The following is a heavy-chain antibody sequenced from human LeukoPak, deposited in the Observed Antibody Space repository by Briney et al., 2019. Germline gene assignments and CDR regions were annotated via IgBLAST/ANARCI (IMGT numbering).Heavy chain of an antibody. CDR2: IYYSGST. Sequence: SETLSLTCTVSGGSISSYYWSWIRQPPGKGLEWIGYIYYSGSTNYNPSLKSRVTISVDTSKNQFSLKLSSVTAADTAVYFCARATEGGYTYDYFYYYYMDVWGKGTTVTISS. D-gene: IGHD5-18*01. CDR1: GGSISSYY. CDR3: ARATEGGYTYDYFYYYYMDV. J-gene: IGHJ6*03. V-gene: IGHV4-59*01.